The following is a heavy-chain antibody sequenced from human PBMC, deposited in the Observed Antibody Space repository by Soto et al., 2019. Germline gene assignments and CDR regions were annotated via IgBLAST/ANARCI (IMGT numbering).Heavy chain of an antibody. Sequence: WETLCLTCTVSGVSISSTYWSWIRQPPGKGLEWIGYIYYGGSTNYNPSLKSRVTISVDTSKNQLSLQLSSVTAADTAVYYCARVRDSSRFYGMDVWGQGTMVTVSS. CDR1: GVSISSTY. CDR3: ARVRDSSRFYGMDV. D-gene: IGHD6-13*01. J-gene: IGHJ6*02. CDR2: IYYGGST. V-gene: IGHV4-59*01.